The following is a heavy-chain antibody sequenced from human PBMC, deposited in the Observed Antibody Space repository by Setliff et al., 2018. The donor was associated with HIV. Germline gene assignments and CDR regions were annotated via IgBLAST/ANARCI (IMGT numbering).Heavy chain of an antibody. CDR3: APGEGVASTYYHD. Sequence: KPSETLSLTCTVSGGSISTYYWSWIRQPPGKRLEWIGYIYYSGSTNYNPSLKSRVTISVDTSKNQFSLKLTSVTAADTAVYFCAPGEGVASTYYHDWGQGTQVTVSS. D-gene: IGHD3-3*01. V-gene: IGHV4-59*01. CDR2: IYYSGST. J-gene: IGHJ4*01. CDR1: GGSISTYY.